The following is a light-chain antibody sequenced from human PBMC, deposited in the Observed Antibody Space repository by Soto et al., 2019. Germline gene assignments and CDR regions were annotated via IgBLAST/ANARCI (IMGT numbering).Light chain of an antibody. CDR2: DVS. Sequence: QSALTQPASGSGSRGPSITISCTGTSSEVGAYNFGSWYQQHPGKLPKLMMFDVSRRPSGVSDRFSGSKSGNTASLTISGLQAEDEGYYYCSSYTSSSTHVFGSGTKLTV. CDR1: SSEVGAYNF. J-gene: IGLJ1*01. CDR3: SSYTSSSTHV. V-gene: IGLV2-14*03.